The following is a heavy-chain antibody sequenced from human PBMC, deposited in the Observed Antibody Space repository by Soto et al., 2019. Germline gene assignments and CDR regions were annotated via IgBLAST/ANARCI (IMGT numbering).Heavy chain of an antibody. CDR1: GFAFRSYG. Sequence: QIQLVESGGGVVQPGRSLRLSCAASGFAFRSYGMHWVRQVPGRGLDWLSVISYDKNPIHYAGSVRGRFTISRDNSKNTVYLDIKSLRPEDTAIYYCAKGGATAAVLDYWGQGTLVTVSP. CDR2: ISYDKNPI. V-gene: IGHV3-30*18. J-gene: IGHJ4*02. CDR3: AKGGATAAVLDY. D-gene: IGHD3-10*02.